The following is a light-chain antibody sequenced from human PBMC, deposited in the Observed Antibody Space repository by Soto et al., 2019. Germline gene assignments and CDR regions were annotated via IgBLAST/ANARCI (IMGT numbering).Light chain of an antibody. Sequence: QSVLTQPAPVSGSPVQSVPIPSHETSRDVCGYSYVSWYQQHPGKAPKLMIYDVSNRPSGVSNRFSGSKSGNTASLTISGLQPEDEADYYCSSYTSISTLSYVFGTGTKVTVL. CDR1: SRDVCGYSY. J-gene: IGLJ1*01. V-gene: IGLV2-14*01. CDR2: DVS. CDR3: SSYTSISTLSYV.